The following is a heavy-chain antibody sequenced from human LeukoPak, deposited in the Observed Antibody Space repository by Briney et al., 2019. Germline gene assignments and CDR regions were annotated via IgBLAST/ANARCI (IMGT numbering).Heavy chain of an antibody. D-gene: IGHD6-13*01. Sequence: SETLSLTCTVSGGSISNYYWSWIRQPPGKGLEWIGYISYSGSTNYNPSLKSRVTISVDTSKNQFSLKLSSVTAADMAVYYCARHAMGSSWYYDYWGQGTLVTVSS. CDR3: ARHAMGSSWYYDY. V-gene: IGHV4-59*08. J-gene: IGHJ4*02. CDR1: GGSISNYY. CDR2: ISYSGST.